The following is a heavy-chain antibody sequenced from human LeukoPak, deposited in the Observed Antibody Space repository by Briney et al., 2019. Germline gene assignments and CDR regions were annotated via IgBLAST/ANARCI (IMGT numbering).Heavy chain of an antibody. CDR3: ARPIYDSSGYYPHDAFDI. Sequence: GGSLRLSCAASGFTFSDYYMSWIRQAPGKGLEWVSYISSSGSTIYYADSVKGRFTISRDNAKNSLSLQTNSLRAEDTAVYYCARPIYDSSGYYPHDAFDIWGQGTMVTVSS. V-gene: IGHV3-11*04. CDR1: GFTFSDYY. D-gene: IGHD3-22*01. J-gene: IGHJ3*02. CDR2: ISSSGSTI.